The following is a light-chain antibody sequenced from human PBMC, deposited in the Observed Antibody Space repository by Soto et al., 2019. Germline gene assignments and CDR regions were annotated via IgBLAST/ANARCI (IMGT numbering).Light chain of an antibody. CDR1: QSVSSN. CDR2: GAS. J-gene: IGKJ2*01. Sequence: EVVMTQSPATLSVSPGERATLSCRASQSVSSNLVWYQQKPGQAPRLLIYGASTRATGIPARFSGSGSGTEFTLTISILQSEDFAVYYCQHYNNWPPYTFGQGTKLEIK. V-gene: IGKV3-15*01. CDR3: QHYNNWPPYT.